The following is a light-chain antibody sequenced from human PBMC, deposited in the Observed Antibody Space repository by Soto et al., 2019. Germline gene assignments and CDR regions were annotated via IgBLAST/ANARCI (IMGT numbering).Light chain of an antibody. CDR2: EGS. V-gene: IGLV2-23*01. CDR1: SGDVGSYNL. J-gene: IGLJ3*02. Sequence: QSALTQPASVSGSPGQSITISCTGTSGDVGSYNLVSWCQQHPGKAPKLMIYEGSKRPSGVSNRFSCSKSGNTASLTISGRQAEDEADYYCCSYAGSGTWVFGGGTKLTVL. CDR3: CSYAGSGTWV.